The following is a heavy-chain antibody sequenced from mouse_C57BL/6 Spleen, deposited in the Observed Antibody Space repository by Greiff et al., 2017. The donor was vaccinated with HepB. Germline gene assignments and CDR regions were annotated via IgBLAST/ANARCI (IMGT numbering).Heavy chain of an antibody. V-gene: IGHV1-26*01. Sequence: EVKLQQSGPELVKPGASVKISCKASGYTFTDYYMNWVKQSHGKSLEWIGDINPNNGGTSYNQKFKGKATLTVDKSSSTAYMELRSLTSEDSAVYYCARISYDALDYWGQGTTLTVSS. D-gene: IGHD2-3*01. CDR1: GYTFTDYY. CDR3: ARISYDALDY. CDR2: INPNNGGT. J-gene: IGHJ2*01.